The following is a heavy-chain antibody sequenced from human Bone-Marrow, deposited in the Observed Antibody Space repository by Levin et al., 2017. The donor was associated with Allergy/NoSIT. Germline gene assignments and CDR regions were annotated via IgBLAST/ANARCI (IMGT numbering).Heavy chain of an antibody. D-gene: IGHD2/OR15-2a*01. CDR3: AHEPRHGFSD. Sequence: ESGPTLVKPTQTLTLTCSFSGFSFDTYGVGVGWIRQPPGKALEWLALILWDDDKRYNSSLKSRLSITKDPSKNQVVLQMTNMEPLDTAIYYCAHEPRHGFSDWGQGTLVTVSS. V-gene: IGHV2-5*02. J-gene: IGHJ4*02. CDR2: ILWDDDK. CDR1: GFSFDTYGVG.